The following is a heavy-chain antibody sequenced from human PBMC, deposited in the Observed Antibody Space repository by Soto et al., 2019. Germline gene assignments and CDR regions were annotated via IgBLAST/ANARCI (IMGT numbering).Heavy chain of an antibody. CDR1: GFTFSSYA. Sequence: QVQLVESGGGVVQPGRSLRLSCAASGFTFSSYAMHWVRQAPGKGLEWGAVISYDGSNKYYADSVKGRFTISRDNSKNTLYLQMNSLRAEDTDVYYCARTCGGDCLDAFDIWGQGTMVTVSS. J-gene: IGHJ3*02. CDR2: ISYDGSNK. CDR3: ARTCGGDCLDAFDI. D-gene: IGHD2-21*02. V-gene: IGHV3-30-3*01.